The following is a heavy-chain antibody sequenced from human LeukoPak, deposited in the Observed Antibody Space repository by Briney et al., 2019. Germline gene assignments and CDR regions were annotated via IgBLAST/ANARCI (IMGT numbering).Heavy chain of an antibody. CDR1: GFTFSNYY. J-gene: IGHJ4*02. CDR3: ARDQNYYDSSGYDY. Sequence: GGSLRLSCAASGFTFSNYYMSWIRQAPGKGLEWVSYISGSSGSTNYADSVMGRFTISRDNGKNSLYLQMNSLRAEDTAVYYCARDQNYYDSSGYDYWGQGTLVTVSS. CDR2: ISGSSGST. V-gene: IGHV3-11*06. D-gene: IGHD3-22*01.